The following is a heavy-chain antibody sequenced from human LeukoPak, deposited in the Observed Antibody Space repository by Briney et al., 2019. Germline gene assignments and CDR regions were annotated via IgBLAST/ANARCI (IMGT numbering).Heavy chain of an antibody. CDR1: GFTFSSYS. D-gene: IGHD6-19*01. Sequence: KTGGSLRLSCAASGFTFSSYSMNWVRQAPGKGLEWVSSISSSSSYIYYADSVKGRFTISRDNAKNSLYLQMNSLRAEDTAVYYCAATSRPAGRPGHWFDPWGQGTLVTVSS. J-gene: IGHJ5*02. CDR3: AATSRPAGRPGHWFDP. V-gene: IGHV3-21*01. CDR2: ISSSSSYI.